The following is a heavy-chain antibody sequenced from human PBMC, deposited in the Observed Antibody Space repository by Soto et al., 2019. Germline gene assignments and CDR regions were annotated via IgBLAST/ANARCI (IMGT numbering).Heavy chain of an antibody. CDR1: GFTFSSYG. D-gene: IGHD2-15*01. J-gene: IGHJ4*02. CDR2: ISYDGSNK. Sequence: TGGSLRLSCAASGFTFSSYGMHWVRQAPGKGLEWVAVISYDGSNKYYADSVKGRFTISRDNSKNTLYLQMNSLRAEDTAVYYCAKDPGRYCSGGSCYFDYWGQGTLVTVSS. CDR3: AKDPGRYCSGGSCYFDY. V-gene: IGHV3-30*18.